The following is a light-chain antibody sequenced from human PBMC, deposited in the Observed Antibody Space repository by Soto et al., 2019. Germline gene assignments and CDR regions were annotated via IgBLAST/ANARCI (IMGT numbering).Light chain of an antibody. CDR3: QQIDSFPYS. Sequence: DLHMTQSPPYLSASVGDRVTITCRASQDINDWLAWYQQKPGKAPKLLIYGSSSLESGVPPRFSGSGSETNFTLTISSLQPEDSATYYCQQIDSFPYSFGQGTNLDIK. J-gene: IGKJ2*03. V-gene: IGKV1-12*01. CDR2: GSS. CDR1: QDINDW.